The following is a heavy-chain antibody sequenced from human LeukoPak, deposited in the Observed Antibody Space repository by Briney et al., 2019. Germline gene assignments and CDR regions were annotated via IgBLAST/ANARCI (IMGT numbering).Heavy chain of an antibody. CDR3: ARVGSPGDYDSRGYHFDY. D-gene: IGHD3-22*01. CDR2: INHGGST. J-gene: IGHJ4*02. V-gene: IGHV4-34*01. Sequence: PSETLSLTCAVYGGSFSDYYWSWIRQPPGKGLEWIGEINHGGSTNYNPSLKSRVTLSVDTSKNQFSLKLTSVTAADTAVYYCARVGSPGDYDSRGYHFDYWGQGTLVTVSS. CDR1: GGSFSDYY.